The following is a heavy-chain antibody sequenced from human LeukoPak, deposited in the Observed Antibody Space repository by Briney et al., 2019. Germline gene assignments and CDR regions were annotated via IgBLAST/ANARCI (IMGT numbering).Heavy chain of an antibody. CDR3: ARVFLTGYGGANWFDP. D-gene: IGHD3-9*01. J-gene: IGHJ5*02. V-gene: IGHV1-18*04. Sequence: ASVKVSCKASGYTFTSYGISWVRQAPGQGLEWMGWISAYNGNTNYAQKLQGRVTMTTDTSTSTAYMELRSLRSDDTAVYYCARVFLTGYGGANWFDPWGQGTLVTVSS. CDR2: ISAYNGNT. CDR1: GYTFTSYG.